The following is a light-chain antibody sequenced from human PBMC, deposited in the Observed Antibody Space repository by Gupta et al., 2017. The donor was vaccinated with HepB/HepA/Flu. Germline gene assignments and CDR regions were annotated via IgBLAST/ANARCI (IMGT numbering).Light chain of an antibody. J-gene: IGKJ1*01. CDR2: GAS. V-gene: IGKV3-15*01. Sequence: EIEMTQSPATLSVSPGERATLSCRASQSVSSNLAWYQQKPGQAPRLLIYGASTRATGIPARFSGSGSGTEFTLTISSLQSEDFAVDYCQQYNNWPPKTFGQGTKVEIK. CDR1: QSVSSN. CDR3: QQYNNWPPKT.